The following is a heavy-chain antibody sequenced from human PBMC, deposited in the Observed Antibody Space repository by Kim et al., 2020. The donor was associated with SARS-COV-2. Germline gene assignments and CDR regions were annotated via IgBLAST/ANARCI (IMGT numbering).Heavy chain of an antibody. CDR3: AREGYYDSQGFDY. CDR2: TRNKANSYTT. D-gene: IGHD3-22*01. J-gene: IGHJ4*02. Sequence: GGSLRLSCAASGFTFSDHYMDWVRQAPGKGLEWVGRTRNKANSYTTEYAASVKGRFTISRDDSKNSLYLQMNSLKTEDTAVYYCAREGYYDSQGFDYWGQGTLVTVSS. V-gene: IGHV3-72*01. CDR1: GFTFSDHY.